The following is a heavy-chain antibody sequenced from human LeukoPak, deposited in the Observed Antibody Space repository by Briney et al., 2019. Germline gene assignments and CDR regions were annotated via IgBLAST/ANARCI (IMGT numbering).Heavy chain of an antibody. D-gene: IGHD6-6*01. CDR3: ARGRGQLVVSEYWFDP. CDR2: ISAYNGNT. J-gene: IGHJ5*02. V-gene: IGHV1-18*01. CDR1: GYTSTSYG. Sequence: ASVKVSCKASGYTSTSYGISWVRQAPGQGFEWMGWISAYNGNTNYAQKFQGRVTMTRNTSISTAYMELSSLRSEDTAVYYCARGRGQLVVSEYWFDPWGQGTLVTVSS.